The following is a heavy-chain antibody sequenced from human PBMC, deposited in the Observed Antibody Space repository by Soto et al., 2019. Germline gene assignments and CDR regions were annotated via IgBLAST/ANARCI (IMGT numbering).Heavy chain of an antibody. D-gene: IGHD3-22*01. V-gene: IGHV3-23*01. CDR2: ISGSGGST. Sequence: ESGGGLVQPGGSLRLSCAASGFTFSSYAMSWVRQAPGMGLEWVSAISGSGGSTYYADSVKGRFTISRDNSKNTPYLQMNSLRAEDTAVYYCAKEGGYYDSSGYYYDWGQGTLVTVSS. CDR1: GFTFSSYA. J-gene: IGHJ4*02. CDR3: AKEGGYYDSSGYYYD.